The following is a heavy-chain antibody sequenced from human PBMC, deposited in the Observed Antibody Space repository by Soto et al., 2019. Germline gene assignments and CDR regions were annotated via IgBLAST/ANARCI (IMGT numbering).Heavy chain of an antibody. CDR2: INHSGST. V-gene: IGHV4-34*01. D-gene: IGHD3-16*02. Sequence: LSLTCAVYGGSFSGYYWSWIRQPPGNGLEWIGEINHSGSTNYNPSLKSRVTISVDTSKNQFSLKLSSVTAADTAVYYCARSRYDYVWGSYRYTASYFDYWGQGTLVTVSS. CDR3: ARSRYDYVWGSYRYTASYFDY. CDR1: GGSFSGYY. J-gene: IGHJ4*02.